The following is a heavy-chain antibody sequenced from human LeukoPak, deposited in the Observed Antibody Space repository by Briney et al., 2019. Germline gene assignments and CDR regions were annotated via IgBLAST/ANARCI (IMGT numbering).Heavy chain of an antibody. CDR2: VYDSGST. D-gene: IGHD6-13*01. CDR3: ATRDGQIAAAGTWFDL. CDR1: GGSISSSSYY. Sequence: PSETLSLTCTVSGGSISSSSYYWGWMRQPPGKGLEWIGGVYDSGSTYYNPSLKSRVTISVDTSKNQLSLKLSSVTAADTAVYYCATRDGQIAAAGTWFDLWGQGTLVTVSS. V-gene: IGHV4-39*01. J-gene: IGHJ5*02.